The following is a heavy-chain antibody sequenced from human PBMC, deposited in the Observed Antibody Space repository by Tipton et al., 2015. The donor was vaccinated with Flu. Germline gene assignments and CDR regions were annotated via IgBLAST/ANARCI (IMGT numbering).Heavy chain of an antibody. CDR1: GGSISSYY. D-gene: IGHD6-19*01. J-gene: IGHJ4*02. V-gene: IGHV4-4*07. CDR3: ARAVAGTFFDY. CDR2: IYTSGST. Sequence: TLSLTCTVSGGSISSYYWSWIRQPAGKGLGWIGRIYTSGSTNYNPSLKSRVTMSVDTSKNQFSLKLSSVTAADTAVYYCARAVAGTFFDYWGQGTLVTVSS.